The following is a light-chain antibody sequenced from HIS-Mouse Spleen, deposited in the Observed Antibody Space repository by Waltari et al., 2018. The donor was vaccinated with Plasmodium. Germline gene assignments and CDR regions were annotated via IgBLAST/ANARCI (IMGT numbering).Light chain of an antibody. J-gene: IGLJ3*02. V-gene: IGLV1-40*01. CDR2: GNS. CDR3: CSYAGSSTNWV. Sequence: QSVLTQPPSVSGAPGQRVTISCPGSRSNIGAGYAVHWYQQLPGAAPNLLIYGNSNRPSGVSNRFSGSKSGNTASLTISGLQAEDEADYYCCSYAGSSTNWVFGGGTKLTVL. CDR1: RSNIGAGYA.